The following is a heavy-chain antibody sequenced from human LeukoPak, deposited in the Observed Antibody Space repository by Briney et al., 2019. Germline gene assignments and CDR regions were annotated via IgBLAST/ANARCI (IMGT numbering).Heavy chain of an antibody. CDR1: GYTFTGYY. D-gene: IGHD4-17*01. Sequence: ASVKVSCKASGYTFTGYYMHWVRQAPGQGLEWMGWINPNSGGTNYAQKFQGRVTMTRDTSISTACMELSRLRSDDTAVYYCAREATTVTTGWFDPWGQGTLVTVSS. CDR2: INPNSGGT. V-gene: IGHV1-2*02. J-gene: IGHJ5*02. CDR3: AREATTVTTGWFDP.